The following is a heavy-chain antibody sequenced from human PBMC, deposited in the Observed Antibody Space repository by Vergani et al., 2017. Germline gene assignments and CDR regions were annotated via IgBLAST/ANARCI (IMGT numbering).Heavy chain of an antibody. V-gene: IGHV4-59*01. CDR3: ARSGRWLQCRNWFDP. J-gene: IGHJ5*02. Sequence: QVQLQESGPGLVKPSETLSLTCTVSGCSISRYYWSWIRQPPGKGLEWIGYIYYSGSTNYNPSLKSRVTISVDTSKNQFSLKLSSVTAGDTAVYYCARSGRWLQCRNWFDPWGQGTLVTVSS. D-gene: IGHD5-24*01. CDR2: IYYSGST. CDR1: GCSISRYY.